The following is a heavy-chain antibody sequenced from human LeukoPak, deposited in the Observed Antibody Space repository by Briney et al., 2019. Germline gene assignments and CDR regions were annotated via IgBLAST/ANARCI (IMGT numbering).Heavy chain of an antibody. CDR2: ISTYNGHP. CDR3: ARLYLGSSWYVDY. J-gene: IGHJ4*02. V-gene: IGHV1-18*01. D-gene: IGHD6-13*01. Sequence: ASVKVSCKASDYTFTSYGISWVRQAPGQGLEWMGWISTYNGHPTYAQKLQGRVTMTTDASSSTAYMELRSLTSDDTALYYCARLYLGSSWYVDYWGQGTLVTVSS. CDR1: DYTFTSYG.